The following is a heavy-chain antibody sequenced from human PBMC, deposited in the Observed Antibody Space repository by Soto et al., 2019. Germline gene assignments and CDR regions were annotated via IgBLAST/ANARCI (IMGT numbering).Heavy chain of an antibody. J-gene: IGHJ4*02. V-gene: IGHV4-30-2*01. Sequence: PSETLSLTSAVYGGSISSGGYSCTWLRQPPGKGLECIGYIYHSGSTYYNPSLKSRVTISVDRSKDQFSLKLSSVTAAVTAVYYCARAMTTVTTLDYWGQGTLVTVYS. CDR2: IYHSGST. CDR1: GGSISSGGYS. CDR3: ARAMTTVTTLDY. D-gene: IGHD4-17*01.